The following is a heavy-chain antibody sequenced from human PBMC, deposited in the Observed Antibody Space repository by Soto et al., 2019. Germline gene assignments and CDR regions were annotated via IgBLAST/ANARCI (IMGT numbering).Heavy chain of an antibody. D-gene: IGHD3-10*01. Sequence: GGSLEIPRKGSGYSFTRYLIGWVREMPGKGLEWMGRIDPSDSYTNYSPSFQGHVTISADKSISTAYLQWSSLKASDTAMYYCARRYYGSGSYFPGGMDVWGQGTTVTVSS. V-gene: IGHV5-10-1*01. CDR1: GYSFTRYL. CDR2: IDPSDSYT. CDR3: ARRYYGSGSYFPGGMDV. J-gene: IGHJ6*02.